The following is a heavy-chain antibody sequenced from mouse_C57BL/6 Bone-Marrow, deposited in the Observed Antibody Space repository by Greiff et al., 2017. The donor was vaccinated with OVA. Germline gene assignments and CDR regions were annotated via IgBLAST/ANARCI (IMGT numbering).Heavy chain of an antibody. CDR3: VLLFNFDY. V-gene: IGHV14-2*01. CDR1: GYTFTSYG. J-gene: IGHJ2*01. Sequence: EVQLQQSGAELARPGASVKLSCKASGYTFTSYGISWVKQRTGQGLEWIGRIDPEDGETKYAPKFQGKATITADTSSNTAYLQLSSLTSEDTAVYYCVLLFNFDYWGQGTTLTVSS. CDR2: IDPEDGET. D-gene: IGHD1-1*01.